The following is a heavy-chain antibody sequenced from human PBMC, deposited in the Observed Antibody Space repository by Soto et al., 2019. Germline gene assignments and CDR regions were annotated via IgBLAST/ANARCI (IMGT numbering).Heavy chain of an antibody. V-gene: IGHV1-18*01. Sequence: GPSVKVSCKASGYTFTSYGISGVRHPAGQRLMQMGWISAYNGNTNYAQKLQGRVTMTTDTSTSTAYMELRSLRSDDTAVYYCARVAAKGLGTEDYYYYGMDVWGQGTTVTVSS. CDR1: GYTFTSYG. CDR3: ARVAAKGLGTEDYYYYGMDV. D-gene: IGHD7-27*01. J-gene: IGHJ6*02. CDR2: ISAYNGNT.